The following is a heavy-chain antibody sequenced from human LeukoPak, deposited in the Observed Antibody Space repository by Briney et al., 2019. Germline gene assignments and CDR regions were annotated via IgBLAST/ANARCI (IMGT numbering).Heavy chain of an antibody. Sequence: SETLSLTCTVSGGSISSYYWSWIRQPPGKGLEWIGYIYYSGSTNYNPSLKSRVTISVDTSKNQFSLKLSSVTAADTAVYYCARDQDYYDSSGPWGQGTLVTVSS. CDR2: IYYSGST. D-gene: IGHD3-22*01. CDR1: GGSISSYY. CDR3: ARDQDYYDSSGP. J-gene: IGHJ5*02. V-gene: IGHV4-59*12.